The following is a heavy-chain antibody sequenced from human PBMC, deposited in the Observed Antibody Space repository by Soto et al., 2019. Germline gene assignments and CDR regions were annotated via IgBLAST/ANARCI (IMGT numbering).Heavy chain of an antibody. J-gene: IGHJ5*02. D-gene: IGHD2-2*01. CDR3: AREYCSSTSCLHWFDP. CDR1: GCTCSDYW. V-gene: IGHV3-7*01. CDR2: IKQDGSEK. Sequence: GGSLRLSWAAAGCTCSDYWGRWVIQAPGKGLEWVANIKQDGSEKYYADSVKGRFTISRDNAKNSLYLQMNSLRAEDTAVYYCAREYCSSTSCLHWFDPWGKGTLVTVSS.